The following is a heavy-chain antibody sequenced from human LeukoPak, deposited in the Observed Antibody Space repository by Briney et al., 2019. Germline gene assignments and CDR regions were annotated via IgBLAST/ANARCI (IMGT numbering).Heavy chain of an antibody. CDR3: ARAVGSGSFQTYYYYMDV. D-gene: IGHD3-10*01. CDR2: IYTSGST. Sequence: SETLSLTCTVFGGSISSYYWSWIRQPAGKGLEWIGRIYTSGSTNYNPSLKSRGTMSVDTSKNQFSLKLSSVTAADTAVYYCARAVGSGSFQTYYYYMDVWGKGTTVTVSS. V-gene: IGHV4-4*07. CDR1: GGSISSYY. J-gene: IGHJ6*03.